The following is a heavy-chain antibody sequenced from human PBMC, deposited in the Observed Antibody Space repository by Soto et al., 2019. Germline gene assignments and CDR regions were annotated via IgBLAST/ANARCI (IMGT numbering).Heavy chain of an antibody. V-gene: IGHV1-3*05. CDR2: INAGNGNT. CDR1: GYTFTSYA. D-gene: IGHD2-21*02. Sequence: QVQLVQSGAEEKKPGASVKVSCKASGYTFTSYAMHWVRQAPGQRLEWMGWINAGNGNTKYSQKFQGIVTITRDTSASAAYMAMRSLRSEDTAVCYCVRSIVVVTALHYWGQGTLVTVSS. CDR3: VRSIVVVTALHY. J-gene: IGHJ4*02.